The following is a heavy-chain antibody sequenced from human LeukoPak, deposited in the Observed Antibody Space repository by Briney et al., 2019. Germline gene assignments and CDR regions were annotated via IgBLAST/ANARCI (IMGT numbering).Heavy chain of an antibody. J-gene: IGHJ4*02. V-gene: IGHV3-9*01. CDR1: GFTFSSYW. CDR3: AKVARYSGSYLFDY. D-gene: IGHD1-26*01. CDR2: ISWNSGSI. Sequence: GGSLRLSCAASGFTFSSYWMNWARQAPGKGLEWVSGISWNSGSIGYADSVKGRFTISRDNAKNSLYLQMNSLRAEDTALYYCAKVARYSGSYLFDYWGQGTLVTVSS.